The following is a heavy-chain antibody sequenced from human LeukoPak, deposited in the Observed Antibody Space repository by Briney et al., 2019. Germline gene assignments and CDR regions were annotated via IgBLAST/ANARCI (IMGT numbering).Heavy chain of an antibody. CDR3: ARDTLIAAFDY. CDR2: IYHSGST. V-gene: IGHV4-38-2*02. Sequence: PSETLSLTCTVSGYSISSGYYWGWIRQPPGKGLEWIGRIYHSGSTYSNPSLKSRVTISVDTPKNQCYLKLSSVTAADTAVYYCARDTLIAAFDYWGQGTLVTVSS. J-gene: IGHJ4*02. D-gene: IGHD6-13*01. CDR1: GYSISSGYY.